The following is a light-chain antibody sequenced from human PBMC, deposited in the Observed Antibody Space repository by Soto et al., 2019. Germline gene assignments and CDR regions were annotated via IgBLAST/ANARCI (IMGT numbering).Light chain of an antibody. J-gene: IGLJ2*01. CDR1: SSNIGNNY. V-gene: IGLV1-51*01. CDR3: GTLDSSLSAWV. CDR2: DNN. Sequence: QSVLTQPPSVSAAPGQKVTISCSGSSSNIGNNYVSWYQQLTGTAPKLLLYDNNKRPSGIPDRFSGSKTGTSATLGITGLQTGDEADDYCGTLDSSLSAWVFGGGTKLTVL.